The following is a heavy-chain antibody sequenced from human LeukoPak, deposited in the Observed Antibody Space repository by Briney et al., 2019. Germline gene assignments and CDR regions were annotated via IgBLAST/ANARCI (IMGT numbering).Heavy chain of an antibody. CDR2: IKPNSGGT. CDR1: GYTFTDYY. D-gene: IGHD3-22*01. J-gene: IGHJ4*02. CDR3: ARDGHDSSGYYEDY. V-gene: IGHV1-2*02. Sequence: GASVKVSCKASGYTFTDYYMHWVRQAPGQGPEWMGWIKPNSGGTSYTQKFQGRVTMTRDTSISTAYMELSRLRSGDTAVYYCARDGHDSSGYYEDYWGQGTLVTVSS.